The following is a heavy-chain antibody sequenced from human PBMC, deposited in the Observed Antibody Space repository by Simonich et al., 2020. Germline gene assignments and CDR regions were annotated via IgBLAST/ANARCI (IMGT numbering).Heavy chain of an antibody. Sequence: QLQLQESGPGLVKPSETLSLTCTVSGGSISSSSYYWGWIHQPPGKGLEWIGSIYYSAITYYNPSLKSRVTISVDTSKNQYSLKLSSVTAADTAVYYCARWAYSSSYFDYWGQGTLVTVSS. CDR3: ARWAYSSSYFDY. CDR1: GGSISSSSYY. D-gene: IGHD6-6*01. J-gene: IGHJ4*02. CDR2: IYYSAIT. V-gene: IGHV4-39*01.